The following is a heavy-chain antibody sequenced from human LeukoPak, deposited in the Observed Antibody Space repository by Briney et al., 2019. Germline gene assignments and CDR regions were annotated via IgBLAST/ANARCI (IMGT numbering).Heavy chain of an antibody. CDR2: ISGSGGST. D-gene: IGHD3-10*01. Sequence: QPGGSLRLSCAASGFTFSSSAMNWVRQAPGKGLEWVSAISGSGGSTYYADSVKGRFTISRDNSKNTLYLQMGSLRAEDTAVYYCAKVGTGSSGPNWFDPWGQGTLVTVSS. V-gene: IGHV3-23*01. CDR1: GFTFSSSA. J-gene: IGHJ5*02. CDR3: AKVGTGSSGPNWFDP.